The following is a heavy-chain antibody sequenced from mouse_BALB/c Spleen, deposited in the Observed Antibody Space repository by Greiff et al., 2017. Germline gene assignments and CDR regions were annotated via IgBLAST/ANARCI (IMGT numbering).Heavy chain of an antibody. J-gene: IGHJ4*01. CDR3: ARDGYDDGGLYAMDY. CDR2: IYPGSGST. Sequence: QVQLQQPGAELVKPGTSVKLSCKASGYNFTSYWINWVKLRPGQGLEWIGDIYPGSGSTNYNEKFKSKATLTVDTSSSTAYMQLSSLASEDSALYYCARDGYDDGGLYAMDYWGQGTSVTVSS. CDR1: GYNFTSYW. D-gene: IGHD2-2*01. V-gene: IGHV1-55*01.